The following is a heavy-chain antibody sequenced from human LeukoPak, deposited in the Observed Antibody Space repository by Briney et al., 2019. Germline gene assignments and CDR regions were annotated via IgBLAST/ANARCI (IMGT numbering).Heavy chain of an antibody. J-gene: IGHJ4*02. Sequence: SETLSLTCAVYGGSFSGYYWSWIRQPPGKGLEWSGEINHSGSTNYNPSLKSRVTISVDTSKNQFSLKLSSVTAADTAVYYCARAYSGIVVVPAARTRWDYWGQGTLVTVSS. CDR2: INHSGST. CDR3: ARAYSGIVVVPAARTRWDY. CDR1: GGSFSGYY. V-gene: IGHV4-34*01. D-gene: IGHD2-2*01.